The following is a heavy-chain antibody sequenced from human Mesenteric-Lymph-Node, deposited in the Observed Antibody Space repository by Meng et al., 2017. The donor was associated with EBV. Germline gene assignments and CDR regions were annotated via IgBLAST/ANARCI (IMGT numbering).Heavy chain of an antibody. CDR3: ARRLHYYGCLGS. Sequence: LQLQESGPGLVKPSETLSLTCSISGGAISSDLWGWIRQPPGKGLEWIGDSGRSNYNPSLKSRVTISVDTSKNQFSLKLSSVTAADTAVYYCARRLHYYGCLGSWSQGTLVTASS. J-gene: IGHJ4*02. CDR2: SGRS. CDR1: GGAISSDL. V-gene: IGHV4-39*01. D-gene: IGHD3-10*01.